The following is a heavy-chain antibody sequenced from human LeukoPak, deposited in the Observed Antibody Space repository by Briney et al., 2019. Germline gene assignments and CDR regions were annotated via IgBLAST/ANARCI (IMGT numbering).Heavy chain of an antibody. D-gene: IGHD3-9*01. CDR3: ARGYDILTGYPGDAFDI. J-gene: IGHJ3*02. V-gene: IGHV4-4*02. CDR2: IYHSGST. Sequence: GTLSLTCAVSGGSISSSNWWSWVRQPPGKGLEWIGEIYHSGSTNYNPSLKSRVTISVDKSKNQFSLKLSSVTAADTAVYYCARGYDILTGYPGDAFDIWGQGTMVTVSS. CDR1: GGSISSSNW.